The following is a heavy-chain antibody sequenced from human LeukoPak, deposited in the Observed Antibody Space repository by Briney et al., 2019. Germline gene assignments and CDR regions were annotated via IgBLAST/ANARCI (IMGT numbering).Heavy chain of an antibody. CDR1: GFTFSNYA. CDR2: ISGSGGST. CDR3: AKGLKVVAGSGPVDYYYYMDV. D-gene: IGHD6-19*01. V-gene: IGHV3-23*01. J-gene: IGHJ6*03. Sequence: GGSLRLSCAASGFTFSNYAMSWVRQAPGKGLEWVSAISGSGGSTYNADSVKGRFTISRDNSKNTLYLQMNSLRAEDTAVYYCAKGLKVVAGSGPVDYYYYMDVWGKGTTVTISS.